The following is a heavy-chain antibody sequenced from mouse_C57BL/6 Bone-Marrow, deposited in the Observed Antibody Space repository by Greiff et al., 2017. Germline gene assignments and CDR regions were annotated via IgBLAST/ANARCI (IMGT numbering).Heavy chain of an antibody. Sequence: VKVVESGPGLVAPSQSLSITCTVSGFSLTSYGVSWVRQPPGQGLEWLGVIWGDGSTNYHSALISRLSISKDNSKSQVFLKLNSLHTDDTATYXCASRFYYYGSSYDAMDYWGTGTSVTVSS. D-gene: IGHD1-1*01. CDR1: GFSLTSYG. CDR3: ASRFYYYGSSYDAMDY. CDR2: IWGDGST. V-gene: IGHV2-3*01. J-gene: IGHJ4*01.